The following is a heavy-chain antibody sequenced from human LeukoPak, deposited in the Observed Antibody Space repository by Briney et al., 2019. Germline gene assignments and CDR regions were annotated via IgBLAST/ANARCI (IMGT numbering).Heavy chain of an antibody. CDR3: ARDGDGYIS. Sequence: SETLSLTCTVSGGSISSYYWSWIRQPPGKGLEWIGYIYYSGSTNYNPSLKSRVTISVDTSKNQFPLKLSSVTAADTAVYYCARDGDGYISWGQGTLVTVSS. J-gene: IGHJ4*02. CDR1: GGSISSYY. CDR2: IYYSGST. D-gene: IGHD5-24*01. V-gene: IGHV4-59*01.